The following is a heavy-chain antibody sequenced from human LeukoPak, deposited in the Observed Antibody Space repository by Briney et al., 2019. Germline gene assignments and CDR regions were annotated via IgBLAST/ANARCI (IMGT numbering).Heavy chain of an antibody. Sequence: SQTLSLTCAISGDSVSSNSAAWNWIRQSPSRGLEWLGRTYYRSKWYNDYAVSVKSRITINPDTSKNQFSLQLNSVTPEDTAVYYCAREGEGSSWWSSSWYGPPFDYWGQGTLVTVSS. J-gene: IGHJ4*02. V-gene: IGHV6-1*01. CDR2: TYYRSKWYN. CDR3: AREGEGSSWWSSSWYGPPFDY. D-gene: IGHD6-13*01. CDR1: GDSVSSNSAA.